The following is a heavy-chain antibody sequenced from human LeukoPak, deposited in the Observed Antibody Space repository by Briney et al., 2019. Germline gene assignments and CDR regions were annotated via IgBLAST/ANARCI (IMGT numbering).Heavy chain of an antibody. CDR2: IRSKANSYAT. CDR1: GFTFSGSA. D-gene: IGHD5-18*01. J-gene: IGHJ4*02. V-gene: IGHV3-73*01. Sequence: GGSLRLSCAASGFTFSGSAMHWVRQASGKGLEWVGRIRSKANSYATAYAASVKGRFTISRDDSKNTAYLQMNSLKTEDTAVYYCTRHGYSYGPVSQTDFGYWGQGTLVTVSS. CDR3: TRHGYSYGPVSQTDFGY.